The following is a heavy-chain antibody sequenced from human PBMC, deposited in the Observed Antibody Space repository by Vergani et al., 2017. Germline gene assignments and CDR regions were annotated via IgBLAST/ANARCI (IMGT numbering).Heavy chain of an antibody. V-gene: IGHV1-18*01. CDR1: GYTFTSYG. Sequence: QVQLVQSGAEVKKPGASVKVSCKASGYTFTSYGISWVRQAPGQGLKWMGWISAYNGNTNYAQKLQGRVTMTTDTSTSTAYMELRSLRSDDTAVYYCARVGEGSGSYYLLWYYYYGMDVWGQGTTVTVSS. CDR3: ARVGEGSGSYYLLWYYYYGMDV. CDR2: ISAYNGNT. J-gene: IGHJ6*02. D-gene: IGHD3-10*01.